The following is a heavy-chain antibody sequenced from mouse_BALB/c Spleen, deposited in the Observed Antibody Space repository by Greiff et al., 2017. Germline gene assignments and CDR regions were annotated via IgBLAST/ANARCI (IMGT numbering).Heavy chain of an antibody. CDR3: VRGGYFDY. Sequence: EVNVVESGGGLVQPGGSRKLSCAASGFTFSSFGMHWVRQAPEKGLEWVAYISSGSSTIYYADTVKGRFTISRDNPKNTLFLQMTSLRSEDTAMYYCVRGGYFDYWGQGTTLTVSS. J-gene: IGHJ2*01. V-gene: IGHV5-17*02. CDR1: GFTFSSFG. CDR2: ISSGSSTI.